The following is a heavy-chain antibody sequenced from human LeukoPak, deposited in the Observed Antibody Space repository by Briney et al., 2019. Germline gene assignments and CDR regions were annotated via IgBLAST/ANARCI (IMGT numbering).Heavy chain of an antibody. J-gene: IGHJ4*02. CDR3: ARGSIDWQAVAFDY. CDR2: ISSSSNNI. D-gene: IGHD2-21*01. CDR1: GFTFSDYY. V-gene: IGHV3-11*01. Sequence: GGSLRLSCAASGFTFSDYYMTWIRQAPGKGLEWVSYISSSSNNIHYANSVRGRFTISRDNAKNSVYLQMNSLRAEDTAIYYCARGSIDWQAVAFDYWGQGTLVTVSS.